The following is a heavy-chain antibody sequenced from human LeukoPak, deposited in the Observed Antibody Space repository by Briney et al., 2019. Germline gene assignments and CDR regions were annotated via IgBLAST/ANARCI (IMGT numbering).Heavy chain of an antibody. Sequence: PGRSLRLSCTASGFTFADHPMTWFRQAPGKGLEWVGFIRGKHYDGTTEYAASEKGRFTISRDDSKSVAYLQMNSLKTEDTAVYYCTRGNWNPGYWGQGTLVTVSS. V-gene: IGHV3-49*03. J-gene: IGHJ4*02. CDR1: GFTFADHP. D-gene: IGHD1-20*01. CDR3: TRGNWNPGY. CDR2: IRGKHYDGTT.